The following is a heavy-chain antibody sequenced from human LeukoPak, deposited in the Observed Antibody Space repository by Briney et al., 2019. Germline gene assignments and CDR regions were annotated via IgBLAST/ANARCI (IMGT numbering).Heavy chain of an antibody. J-gene: IGHJ4*02. CDR3: ARTAFSGYLLGYFDY. CDR2: INPNSGGT. V-gene: IGHV1-2*04. Sequence: GASVKVSCKASGYAFTGYYVHWVRQAPGQGLEWVGWINPNSGGTNYAQKFQGWVTMTRDTSISTAYMELSRLRSDDTAVYYCARTAFSGYLLGYFDYWGQGTLVTVSS. D-gene: IGHD3-22*01. CDR1: GYAFTGYY.